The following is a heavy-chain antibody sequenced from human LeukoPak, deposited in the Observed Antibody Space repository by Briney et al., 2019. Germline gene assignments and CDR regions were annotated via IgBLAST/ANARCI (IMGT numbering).Heavy chain of an antibody. CDR1: GGSIGSSSYY. CDR3: ASRWGKTPNWFDP. V-gene: IGHV4-39*01. Sequence: PSETLSLTCTVSGGSIGSSSYYWGWIRQPPGKGLEWIGTIYYSGSTQYNPSLDSRVTISVDTSKNQFSLKLTSVTAADTAVYYCASRWGKTPNWFDPWGQGTLVTASS. J-gene: IGHJ5*02. CDR2: IYYSGST. D-gene: IGHD3-16*01.